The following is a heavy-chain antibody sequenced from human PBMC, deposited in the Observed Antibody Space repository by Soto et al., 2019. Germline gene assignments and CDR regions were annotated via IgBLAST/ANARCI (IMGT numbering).Heavy chain of an antibody. J-gene: IGHJ4*02. D-gene: IGHD6-13*01. V-gene: IGHV3-23*01. Sequence: EVQLLESGGGLVQPGGSLRLSCAASGFTFSSYAMSWVRQAPGKGLEWVSAISGGTSSTYYADSVKGRFTISRDNSKNTRYLQMNSQRAEDTAVYYCAKERWAAAGTPTLVYWGQGTLVTVSS. CDR3: AKERWAAAGTPTLVY. CDR2: ISGGTSST. CDR1: GFTFSSYA.